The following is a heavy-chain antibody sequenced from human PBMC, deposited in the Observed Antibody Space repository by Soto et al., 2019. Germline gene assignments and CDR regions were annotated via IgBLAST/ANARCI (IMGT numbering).Heavy chain of an antibody. Sequence: PGGSLRLSCAASGFTVSSNYMSWVRQAPGKGLEWVGFIRSKAYGGTTEYAASVKGRFTISRDDSKSIAYLQMNSLKTEDTAVYYCSRGDMITFGGVIVIDYWGQG. CDR3: SRGDMITFGGVIVIDY. CDR1: GFTVSSNY. J-gene: IGHJ4*02. CDR2: IRSKAYGGTT. D-gene: IGHD3-16*02. V-gene: IGHV3-49*04.